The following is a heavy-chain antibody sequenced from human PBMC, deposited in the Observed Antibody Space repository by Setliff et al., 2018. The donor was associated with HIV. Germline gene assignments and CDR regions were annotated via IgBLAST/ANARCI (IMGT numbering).Heavy chain of an antibody. CDR2: SRNRADSYST. CDR1: GLTFKAHC. D-gene: IGHD3-10*02. J-gene: IGHJ4*02. V-gene: IGHV3-72*01. Sequence: GVSLRLSCAASGLTFKAHCMDWVRQAPGKGQEWVARSRNRADSYSTEYAASVKGRFTISRDEPESSLHLQMDSLRTEDTAVYYCSADVPEVFSPIDYWGQGTLVTVSS. CDR3: SADVPEVFSPIDY.